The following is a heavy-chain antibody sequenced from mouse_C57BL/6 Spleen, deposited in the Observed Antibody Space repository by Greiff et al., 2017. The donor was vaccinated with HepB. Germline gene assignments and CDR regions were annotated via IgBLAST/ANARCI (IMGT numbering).Heavy chain of an antibody. D-gene: IGHD2-10*01. V-gene: IGHV6-3*01. CDR1: GFTFSNYW. J-gene: IGHJ4*01. CDR2: IRLKSDNYAT. Sequence: EVQGVESGGGLVQPGGSMKLSCVASGFTFSNYWMNWVRQSPEKGLEWVAQIRLKSDNYATHYAESVKGRFTISRDDSKSSVYLQMNNLRAEDTGIYYCTGGGLLSYFFYAMDYWGQGTSVTVSS. CDR3: TGGGLLSYFFYAMDY.